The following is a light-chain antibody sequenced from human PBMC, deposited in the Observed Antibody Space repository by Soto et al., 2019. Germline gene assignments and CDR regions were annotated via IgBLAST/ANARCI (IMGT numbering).Light chain of an antibody. CDR2: DAS. CDR3: QQRSNWPPWT. Sequence: EIVLTQSPATLSLSPGERATLSCRASQSVSSYLAWYQQKPGQAPRLLIYDASNRATGIPARFSGIGSGTDFALTISSLEPEDFAVYYYQQRSNWPPWTFGQGTKVEIK. CDR1: QSVSSY. J-gene: IGKJ1*01. V-gene: IGKV3-11*01.